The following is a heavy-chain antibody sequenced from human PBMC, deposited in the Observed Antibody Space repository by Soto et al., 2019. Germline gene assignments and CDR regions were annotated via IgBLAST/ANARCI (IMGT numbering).Heavy chain of an antibody. CDR3: ARLYSAVTTLDYYYGMDF. Sequence: PGESLKISCKGSGYSFTSYWIGWVRQMPGKGLEWMGIIYPGDPDTRYSPSFQGQVTISADKSISTAYLQWSSLKASDTAMYYCARLYSAVTTLDYYYGMDFCGQGTTVTVS. J-gene: IGHJ6*02. V-gene: IGHV5-51*01. D-gene: IGHD4-17*01. CDR1: GYSFTSYW. CDR2: IYPGDPDT.